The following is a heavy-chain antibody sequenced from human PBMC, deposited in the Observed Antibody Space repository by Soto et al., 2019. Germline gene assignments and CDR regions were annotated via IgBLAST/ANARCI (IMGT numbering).Heavy chain of an antibody. D-gene: IGHD2-21*01. Sequence: EVQLLESGGGLVQPGGSLRLSCAASGFTFSSYAMSWVRQAPGKGLEWVSAISGSGGSTYYADSVKGRFTISRDNSKNTLYLQMNSLRAEDTAVYYCAKEPGGRSCWGGDCYPCDYWGQGTLVTVSS. J-gene: IGHJ4*02. CDR3: AKEPGGRSCWGGDCYPCDY. CDR1: GFTFSSYA. V-gene: IGHV3-23*01. CDR2: ISGSGGST.